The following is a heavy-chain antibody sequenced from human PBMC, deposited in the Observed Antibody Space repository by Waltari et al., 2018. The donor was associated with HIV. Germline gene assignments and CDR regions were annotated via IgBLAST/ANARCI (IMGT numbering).Heavy chain of an antibody. CDR2: IYYSGSN. J-gene: IGHJ3*02. CDR3: ASGRIAVAGTGAFDI. CDR1: GGSISSSSYY. Sequence: QLQLQESGPGLVKPSETLSLTCTVSGGSISSSSYYWGWIRQPPGKGLEWIGRIYYSGSNYYNPNHKGRATISVDTSKNQFCLEVSSVTAADTAGYYCASGRIAVAGTGAFDIWGEGTMVTVSS. V-gene: IGHV4-39*01. D-gene: IGHD6-19*01.